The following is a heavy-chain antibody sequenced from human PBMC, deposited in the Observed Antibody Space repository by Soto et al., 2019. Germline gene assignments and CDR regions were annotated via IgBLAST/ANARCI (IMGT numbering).Heavy chain of an antibody. Sequence: QVQLVESGGGVVQPGMSLRLSCATSGFRFSGHAIHWVRQAPGKGLEWVAQIWSDGSNRYYADSMRSRFTISRDFSKNTAFLQMDSLRAEDTAVYYCARDGQNLAPYAFDMWGQGTLVTVSS. J-gene: IGHJ3*02. CDR2: IWSDGSNR. CDR3: ARDGQNLAPYAFDM. CDR1: GFRFSGHA. V-gene: IGHV3-33*01.